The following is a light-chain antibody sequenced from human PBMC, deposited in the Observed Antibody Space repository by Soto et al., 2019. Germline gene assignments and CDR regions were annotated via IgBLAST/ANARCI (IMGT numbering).Light chain of an antibody. CDR3: QSYDSSLSGYV. CDR1: SSNIGAHYN. CDR2: GNS. J-gene: IGLJ1*01. V-gene: IGLV1-40*01. Sequence: QSVLTQPPSVSGAPGQRVTLSCTGSSSNIGAHYNVHWYQHLPGTAPKLLIYGNSNRPSGVPDRFSGSKSGTSASLAITGLQAEDEADYYCQSYDSSLSGYVFGTGTKVTVL.